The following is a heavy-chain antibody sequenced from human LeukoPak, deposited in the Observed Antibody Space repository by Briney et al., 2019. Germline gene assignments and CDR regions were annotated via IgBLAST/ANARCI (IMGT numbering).Heavy chain of an antibody. D-gene: IGHD5-18*01. CDR1: GGTFSSYA. Sequence: SVKVSCKASGGTFSSYAISWVRQAPGQGLEWMGRIIPILGIANYAQKFQGRVTITADKSTSTAYMELSSLRTEDTGVYYCARGSVDTDMVKWATYYYGMDVWGQGTTVTVSS. J-gene: IGHJ6*02. CDR3: ARGSVDTDMVKWATYYYGMDV. CDR2: IIPILGIA. V-gene: IGHV1-69*04.